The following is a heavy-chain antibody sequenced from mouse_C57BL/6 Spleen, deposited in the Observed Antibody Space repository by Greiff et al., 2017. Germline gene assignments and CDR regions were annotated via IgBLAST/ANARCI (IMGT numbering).Heavy chain of an antibody. CDR1: GYSITSGYY. CDR3: AREGNWYFDV. J-gene: IGHJ1*03. V-gene: IGHV3-6*01. Sequence: EVQLVESGPGLVKPSQSLSLTCSVTGYSITSGYYWNWIRQFPGNKLEWMGYISYDGSNNYNPSLKNRISITRDTSKNQFFLKLNSVTTEDTATYYCAREGNWYFDVWGTGTTVTVSS. CDR2: ISYDGSN.